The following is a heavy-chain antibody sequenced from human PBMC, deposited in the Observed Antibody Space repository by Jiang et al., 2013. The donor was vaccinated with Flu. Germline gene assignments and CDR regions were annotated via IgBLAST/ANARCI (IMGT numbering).Heavy chain of an antibody. Sequence: GAEVKKPGESLKISCKGSGYIFSTYWIGWVRQMPGKGLEWMGIIYPGDSDTKYSPSLQGQVTISADKSISTAYLQWSSLKASDTAMYYCARQYYYASGNYRSQDAFDVWGQGTMVTVSS. CDR3: ARQYYYASGNYRSQDAFDV. J-gene: IGHJ3*01. CDR2: IYPGDSDT. CDR1: GYIFSTYW. V-gene: IGHV5-51*01. D-gene: IGHD3-10*01.